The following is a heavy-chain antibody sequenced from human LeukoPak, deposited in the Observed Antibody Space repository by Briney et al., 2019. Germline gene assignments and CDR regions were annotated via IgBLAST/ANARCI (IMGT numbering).Heavy chain of an antibody. CDR2: IYYSGST. Sequence: SETLSLTCTVSGGSISSGGYYWSWIRQHPGKGLEWIGYIYYSGSTYYNPSLKSRVTISVDTSKNQFSLKLSSVTAADTAVYYCASGYCSSTSCYRIAPLDYWGQGTLVTVSS. J-gene: IGHJ4*02. CDR3: ASGYCSSTSCYRIAPLDY. V-gene: IGHV4-31*03. D-gene: IGHD2-2*01. CDR1: GGSISSGGYY.